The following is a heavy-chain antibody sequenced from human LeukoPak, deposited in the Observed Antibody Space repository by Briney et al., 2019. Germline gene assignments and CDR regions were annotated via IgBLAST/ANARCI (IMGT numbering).Heavy chain of an antibody. J-gene: IGHJ6*03. CDR1: GGSFNADY. V-gene: IGHV4-39*07. Sequence: SETLSLTCTVYGGSFNADYWGWIRQPPGKGLEWIGSIYYSGSTYYNPSLKSRVTISVDTSKNQFSLKLSSVTAADTAVYYCARGTTVTTLPYYYYFMDVWGKGTTVTVSS. D-gene: IGHD4-17*01. CDR3: ARGTTVTTLPYYYYFMDV. CDR2: IYYSGST.